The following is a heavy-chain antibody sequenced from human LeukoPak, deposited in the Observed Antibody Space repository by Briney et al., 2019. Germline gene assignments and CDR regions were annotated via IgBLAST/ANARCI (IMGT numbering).Heavy chain of an antibody. D-gene: IGHD3-10*01. J-gene: IGHJ4*02. CDR2: INTDGSST. Sequence: GGSLRLSCAASGFTFSSYWMHWVRQAPGKGLVWVSRINTDGSSTSYADSVKGRFTISRDNAKNTLYLQMNSLRAEDTAVYYCAKAPVLQWFGELTAFDYWGQGTLVTVSS. CDR3: AKAPVLQWFGELTAFDY. V-gene: IGHV3-74*01. CDR1: GFTFSSYW.